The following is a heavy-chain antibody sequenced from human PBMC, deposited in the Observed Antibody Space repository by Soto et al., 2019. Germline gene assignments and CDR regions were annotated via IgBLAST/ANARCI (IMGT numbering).Heavy chain of an antibody. CDR3: AWMDDNDFDYYYYGMDV. Sequence: QVQLQQWGAGLLKPSETLSLTCAVYGGSFSGYYWSWIRQPPGKGLEWIGEINHSGSTNYNPSLKSRVTISVDTSKNQFSLKLSSVTAADTAVYYCAWMDDNDFDYYYYGMDVWGQGTTVTVSS. J-gene: IGHJ6*02. CDR2: INHSGST. D-gene: IGHD3-16*01. CDR1: GGSFSGYY. V-gene: IGHV4-34*01.